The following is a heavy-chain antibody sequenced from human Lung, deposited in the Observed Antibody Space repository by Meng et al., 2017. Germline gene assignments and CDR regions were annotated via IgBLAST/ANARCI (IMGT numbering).Heavy chain of an antibody. CDR3: ARGPTTMAHDFDY. Sequence: QVQLQQWGGGPLTAPETLSLTCVGSGGSFSDYYWSWIRQPPGKGLEWIGEINHSGSTNYNPSLESRATISVDTSQNNLSLKLSSVTAADSAVYYCARGPTTMAHDFDYWGQGTLVTVSS. CDR1: GGSFSDYY. J-gene: IGHJ4*02. D-gene: IGHD4-11*01. CDR2: INHSGST. V-gene: IGHV4-34*01.